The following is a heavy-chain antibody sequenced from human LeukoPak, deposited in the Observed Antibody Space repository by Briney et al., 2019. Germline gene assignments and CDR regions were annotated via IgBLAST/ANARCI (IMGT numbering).Heavy chain of an antibody. V-gene: IGHV3-20*04. Sequence: GGSPRLSCAASGFTFDDYGMSWVRQAPGKGLEWVSGINWNGGSTGYADSVKGRFTISRDNAKNSLYVQMNSLRAEDTAVYYCARAPTYRGYMGVWGKGTTVTVSS. J-gene: IGHJ6*03. CDR2: INWNGGST. CDR3: ARAPTYRGYMGV. CDR1: GFTFDDYG. D-gene: IGHD4-11*01.